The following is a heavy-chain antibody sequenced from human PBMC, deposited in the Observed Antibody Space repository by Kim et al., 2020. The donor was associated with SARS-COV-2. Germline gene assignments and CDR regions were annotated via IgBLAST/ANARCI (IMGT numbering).Heavy chain of an antibody. CDR2: ISDSGRNT. CDR3: DASDF. V-gene: IGHV3-23*01. Sequence: GGSLRLSCAASGFTFGIYAMSWARQAPGKGLDWVSTISDSGRNTHYADSVKGRFTISRDNSMNTLYLQMNSLRAEDTAVYYCDASDFWGQGTLVTVSS. CDR1: GFTFGIYA. J-gene: IGHJ4*02.